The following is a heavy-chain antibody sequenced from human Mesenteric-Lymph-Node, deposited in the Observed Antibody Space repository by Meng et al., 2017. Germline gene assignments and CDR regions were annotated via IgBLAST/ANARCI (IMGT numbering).Heavy chain of an antibody. CDR2: IFYSGNT. V-gene: IGHV4-39*07. D-gene: IGHD2-21*01. Sequence: SDTLSLTCTVSGGSISNYYWQWIRQSPEKGLEWIGSIFYSGNTYYKSSLKSRITISLDTAKNQFSLKLTSVTAADTAVYYCARGIPGGLVDYWGQGTLVTVSS. J-gene: IGHJ4*02. CDR1: GGSISNYY. CDR3: ARGIPGGLVDY.